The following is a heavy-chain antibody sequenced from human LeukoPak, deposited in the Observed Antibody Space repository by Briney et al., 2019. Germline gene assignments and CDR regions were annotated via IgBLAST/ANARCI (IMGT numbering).Heavy chain of an antibody. J-gene: IGHJ4*02. CDR1: GFTFSDYT. Sequence: GRSLRLSCAASGFTFSDYTMQWVRQAPGKGLEWVTLLPPDGSYQYYADSLKGRFTISRDNFKNALYLQMNSLRLEDTAVYYCARGLHDRSWYGAHWGQGTLLSVSS. CDR3: ARGLHDRSWYGAH. D-gene: IGHD6-13*01. V-gene: IGHV3-30*04. CDR2: LPPDGSYQ.